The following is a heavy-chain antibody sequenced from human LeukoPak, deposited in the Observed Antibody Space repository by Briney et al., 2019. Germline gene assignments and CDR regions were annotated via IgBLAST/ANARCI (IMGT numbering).Heavy chain of an antibody. CDR3: AREASGQAPGITGTTAYYYGMDV. D-gene: IGHD1-20*01. Sequence: GGSLRLSCAASGFXFSSYAIHWVRQAPGKGLEWVALISYDGSNKYYADSVKGRFTITRDNSKNTLYLQMNSLRAEDTAVYYCAREASGQAPGITGTTAYYYGMDVWGQGTTVTVSS. CDR2: ISYDGSNK. CDR1: GFXFSSYA. J-gene: IGHJ6*02. V-gene: IGHV3-30-3*01.